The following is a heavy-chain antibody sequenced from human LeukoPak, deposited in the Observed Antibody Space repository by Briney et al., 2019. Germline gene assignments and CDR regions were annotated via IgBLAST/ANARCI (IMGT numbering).Heavy chain of an antibody. CDR2: IWYDGSNK. CDR1: GFTFSSYG. D-gene: IGHD5-12*01. V-gene: IGHV3-33*01. CDR3: ARGNGKYRGYDWGSYFDY. Sequence: GGSLRLSCAASGFTFSSYGMHWVRQAPGKGLEWVAVIWYDGSNKYYADSVKGRFTISRDNSKNTLYLQMNSLRAEDTAVYYCARGNGKYRGYDWGSYFDYWGQGTLVTVSS. J-gene: IGHJ4*02.